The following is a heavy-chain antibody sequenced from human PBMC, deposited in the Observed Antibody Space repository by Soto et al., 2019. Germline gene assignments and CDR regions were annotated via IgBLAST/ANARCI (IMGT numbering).Heavy chain of an antibody. CDR1: GGSISSGDYS. J-gene: IGHJ5*02. CDR3: ARHAYTSSSSCFDP. Sequence: QLQLQESGSGLVKPSQTLSLTCAVSGGSISSGDYSWSWVRQPPGKGLEWIAYIYHSGSTYYSPSLTSRVTISVDRSKNQFSLKLSSVTAADTAVYYCARHAYTSSSSCFDPWGQGTLVTVSS. D-gene: IGHD6-6*01. V-gene: IGHV4-30-2*01. CDR2: IYHSGST.